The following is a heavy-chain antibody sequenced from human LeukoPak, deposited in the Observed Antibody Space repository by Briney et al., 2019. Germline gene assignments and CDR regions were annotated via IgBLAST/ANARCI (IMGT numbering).Heavy chain of an antibody. CDR2: INWNGGST. V-gene: IGHV3-20*01. CDR1: GFTFDDYG. D-gene: IGHD5-18*01. Sequence: GGSLRLSCAASGFTFDDYGMSWVRQAPGKGLEWVSGINWNGGSTGYADSVKGRFTISRDNAKNSLYLQMNSLRAEDTALYHCARDGPYSYGDRDAFEIWGQGTMVTVSS. J-gene: IGHJ3*02. CDR3: ARDGPYSYGDRDAFEI.